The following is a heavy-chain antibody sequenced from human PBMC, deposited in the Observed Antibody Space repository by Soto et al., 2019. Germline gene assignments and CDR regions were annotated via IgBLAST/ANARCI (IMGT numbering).Heavy chain of an antibody. V-gene: IGHV5-51*01. Sequence: GESLKISCKGSGYSFTNYWIGWVRQMPGKGLEWMGIIYPGDSDTRYSPSFQGQVTISADKSLSTAYLQWNSLKASDTAMYYCARHLVAAAGDYYYYMDVWGKGTTVTVSS. CDR1: GYSFTNYW. CDR2: IYPGDSDT. D-gene: IGHD2-15*01. CDR3: ARHLVAAAGDYYYYMDV. J-gene: IGHJ6*03.